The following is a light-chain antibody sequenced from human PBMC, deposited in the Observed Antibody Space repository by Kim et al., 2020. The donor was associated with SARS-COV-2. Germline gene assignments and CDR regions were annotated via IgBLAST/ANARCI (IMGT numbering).Light chain of an antibody. Sequence: SASVGDRVTLTCRASQTISKYLKWYQQKPGKAPKLLISGASTLQSGVPSRFSGSGSGTDFTLTISSVQPEDCAIYYCQQTHGPHHTLGQGTKLEI. CDR3: QQTHGPHHT. CDR1: QTISKY. CDR2: GAS. V-gene: IGKV1-39*01. J-gene: IGKJ2*01.